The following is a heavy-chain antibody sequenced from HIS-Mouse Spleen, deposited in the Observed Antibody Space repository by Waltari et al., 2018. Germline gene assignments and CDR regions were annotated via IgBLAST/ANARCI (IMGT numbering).Heavy chain of an antibody. CDR2: IYYSGST. Sequence: QLQLQESAPGLVKPSETLSLTCPVSGGSISSSSNYWGWIRQPPGKGLEWIGSIYYSGSTYYNPSIKSRVTISVDTSKNQFSLKLSSVTAADTAVYYCAREIPYSSSWYDWYFDLWGRGTLVTVSS. D-gene: IGHD6-13*01. CDR3: AREIPYSSSWYDWYFDL. J-gene: IGHJ2*01. V-gene: IGHV4-39*07. CDR1: GGSISSSSNY.